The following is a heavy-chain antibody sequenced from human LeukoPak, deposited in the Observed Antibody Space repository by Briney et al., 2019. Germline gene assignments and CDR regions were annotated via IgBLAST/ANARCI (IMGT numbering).Heavy chain of an antibody. CDR1: GVSFSGYY. D-gene: IGHD6-19*01. CDR2: INHSGST. CDR3: ARGRWLVLDY. V-gene: IGHV4-34*01. Sequence: LETLSLTCAVYGVSFSGYYWSWIRQPPGKGLEWIGEINHSGSTNYNPSLKSRVTISVDTSKNQFSLKLSSVTAADTAVFYCARGRWLVLDYWGQGTLVTVSS. J-gene: IGHJ4*02.